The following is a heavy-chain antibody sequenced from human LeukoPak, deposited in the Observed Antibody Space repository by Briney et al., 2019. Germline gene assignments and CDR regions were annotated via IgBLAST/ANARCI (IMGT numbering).Heavy chain of an antibody. CDR3: ARDNGITGTTFDY. V-gene: IGHV4-59*01. J-gene: IGHJ4*02. CDR2: IYHSLST. Sequence: SATLNLACTVSGGSFSSYDWGWVRQPPGKGLEWIGCIYHSLSTTYNPSLKSRVTISVDTSKNQFSLKLSSVTAADTAVYYCARDNGITGTTFDYWGRGTLVTVSS. CDR1: GGSFSSYD. D-gene: IGHD1-20*01.